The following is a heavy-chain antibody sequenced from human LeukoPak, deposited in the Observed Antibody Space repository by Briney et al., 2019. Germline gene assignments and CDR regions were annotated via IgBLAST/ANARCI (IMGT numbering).Heavy chain of an antibody. J-gene: IGHJ5*02. V-gene: IGHV3-30*03. Sequence: GGSLRLSCAASGFTFSSYGMHWVRQAPGKGLEWVAVISHDGSNKYYADSVKGRSTISRDNSKNTLYLQMNSLRAEDTAVYYCSGYNWFDPWGQGTLVTVSS. D-gene: IGHD3-22*01. CDR1: GFTFSSYG. CDR2: ISHDGSNK. CDR3: SGYNWFDP.